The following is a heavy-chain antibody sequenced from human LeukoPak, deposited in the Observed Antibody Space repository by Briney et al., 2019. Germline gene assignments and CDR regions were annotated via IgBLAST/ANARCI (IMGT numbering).Heavy chain of an antibody. CDR3: ARDLLDSGSYLGAFDI. J-gene: IGHJ3*02. CDR2: IYSGGST. CDR1: GFTVSSNY. V-gene: IGHV3-66*01. D-gene: IGHD1-26*01. Sequence: PGGSLRLSCAASGFTVSSNYMSWVRQAPGKGLEWVSLIYSGGSTYYADSVKGRFTISRDNSKNTLYLQMNSLRAEDTAVYYCARDLLDSGSYLGAFDIWGQGTVVTVSS.